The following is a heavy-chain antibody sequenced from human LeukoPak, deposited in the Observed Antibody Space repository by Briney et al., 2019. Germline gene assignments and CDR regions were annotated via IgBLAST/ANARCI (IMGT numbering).Heavy chain of an antibody. CDR1: GFTFNTYS. CDR2: IDSSGGYM. J-gene: IGHJ4*02. CDR3: LRGDRRDY. Sequence: GGSLRLSCEDSGFTFNTYSMNRARQAPGKGLEWVSSIDSSGGYMFYADSVKGRFIISRDNAKDSLYLQMNSLRVEDTAVYYCLRGDRRDYWGQGTLVTVSS. V-gene: IGHV3-21*06.